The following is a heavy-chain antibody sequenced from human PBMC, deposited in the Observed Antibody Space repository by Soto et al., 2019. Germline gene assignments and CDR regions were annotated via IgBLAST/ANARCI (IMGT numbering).Heavy chain of an antibody. V-gene: IGHV4-34*01. Sequence: SETLSLTCAVYGGSFSGYYCSWIRQPPGKGLEWIGEINHSGSTNYNPSLKSRVTISVDTSKNQFSLKVNSVTAADTAVYYCAYEMEWMLQIFNPWGQGILVTVSS. CDR3: AYEMEWMLQIFNP. J-gene: IGHJ5*02. CDR2: INHSGST. CDR1: GGSFSGYY. D-gene: IGHD3-3*01.